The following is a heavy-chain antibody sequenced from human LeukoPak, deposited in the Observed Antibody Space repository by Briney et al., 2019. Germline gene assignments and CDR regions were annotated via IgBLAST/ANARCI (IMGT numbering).Heavy chain of an antibody. V-gene: IGHV3-33*01. CDR1: GFTFSSYG. J-gene: IGHJ4*02. CDR3: ARDNFYDSSGYYWSRYFDY. Sequence: GGSLRLSCAASGFTFSSYGMHWVRQAPGKGLEWVAVIWYDGSNKYYADPVKGRFTISRDNSKNTLYLQMNSLRAEDTAVYYCARDNFYDSSGYYWSRYFDYWGQGTLVTVSS. CDR2: IWYDGSNK. D-gene: IGHD3-22*01.